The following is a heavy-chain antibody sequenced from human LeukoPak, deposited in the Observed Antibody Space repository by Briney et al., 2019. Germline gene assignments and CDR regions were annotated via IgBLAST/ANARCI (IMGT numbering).Heavy chain of an antibody. D-gene: IGHD1-26*01. CDR1: GYTFTSYG. J-gene: IGHJ6*02. Sequence: ASVKVSCKASGYTFTSYGISWVRQAPGHGLEWMGWISAYNGNTNYAQKLQGRVTMTTDTSTSTAYMELRSLRSDDTAVYYCARDQEWELLYYYYGMDVWGQGTTVTVSS. CDR2: ISAYNGNT. CDR3: ARDQEWELLYYYYGMDV. V-gene: IGHV1-18*01.